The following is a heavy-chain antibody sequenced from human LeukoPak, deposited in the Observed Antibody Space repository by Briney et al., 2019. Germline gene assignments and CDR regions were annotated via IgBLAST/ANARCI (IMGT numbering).Heavy chain of an antibody. CDR1: GFTFSSYW. Sequence: PGGSLRLSCAASGFTFSSYWMSWVRQAPGKGLEWVANVVQDGSDKYYVDSVKGRFTISRDNAKNSLYLQMNSLRAEDTAVYYCARNNYYARDSWGQGTLVTVSS. CDR2: VVQDGSDK. D-gene: IGHD1-26*01. V-gene: IGHV3-7*01. CDR3: ARNNYYARDS. J-gene: IGHJ5*01.